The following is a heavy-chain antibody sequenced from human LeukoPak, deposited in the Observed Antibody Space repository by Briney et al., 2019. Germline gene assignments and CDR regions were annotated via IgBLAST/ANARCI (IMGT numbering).Heavy chain of an antibody. J-gene: IGHJ4*02. Sequence: GSLRLSCAASGFTFSSYAMTWARQAPGKGLEWVSVISGSGGRTYYADSVKGRFTISRDNSKNTLYLQMSSLRAEDTAVYYCAKDRGGGNLDFDYWGQGTLVTVSS. CDR1: GFTFSSYA. V-gene: IGHV3-23*01. D-gene: IGHD2-15*01. CDR2: ISGSGGRT. CDR3: AKDRGGGNLDFDY.